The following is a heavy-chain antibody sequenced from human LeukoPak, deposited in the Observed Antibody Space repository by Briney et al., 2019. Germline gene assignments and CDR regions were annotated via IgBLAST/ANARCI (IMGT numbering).Heavy chain of an antibody. V-gene: IGHV5-10-1*01. CDR2: IDPSDSYT. Sequence: GESLKISCKGSGYSFTSYWISWVRQMPGKGLEWMGRIDPSDSYTNYSPSFQGHVTISADKSISTAYLQWSSLKASDTAMYYCARLPFTMVRGVPPYYYGMDVWGQGTTVTVSS. D-gene: IGHD3-10*01. J-gene: IGHJ6*02. CDR3: ARLPFTMVRGVPPYYYGMDV. CDR1: GYSFTSYW.